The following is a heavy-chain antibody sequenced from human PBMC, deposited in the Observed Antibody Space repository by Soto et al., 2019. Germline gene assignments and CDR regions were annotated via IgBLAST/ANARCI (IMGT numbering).Heavy chain of an antibody. CDR3: ASAINGYYFDY. CDR2: IYHSGST. Sequence: PSETLSLTCAVSGGSISSGGYSWSSIRQPPGKGLEWIGYIYHSGSTYYNPSLKSRVTISVDRSKNQFSLKLSSVTAADTAVYYCASAINGYYFDYWGQGTMVTVYS. J-gene: IGHJ4*02. D-gene: IGHD2-8*01. V-gene: IGHV4-30-2*01. CDR1: GGSISSGGYS.